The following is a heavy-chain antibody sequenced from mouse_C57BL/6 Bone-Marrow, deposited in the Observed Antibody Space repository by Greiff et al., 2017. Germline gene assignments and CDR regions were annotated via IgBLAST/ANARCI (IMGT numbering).Heavy chain of an antibody. D-gene: IGHD2-10*02. CDR3: ARERGGSIWYVDV. Sequence: EVMLVESEGGLVQPGSSMKLSCTASGFTFSDYYMAWVRQVPEKGLEWVANINYDGSSTYYLDSLKSRFIISRDNAKNILYLQMSSLKSEDTATYYCARERGGSIWYVDVWGTGTTVTVSS. CDR1: GFTFSDYY. V-gene: IGHV5-16*01. J-gene: IGHJ1*03. CDR2: INYDGSST.